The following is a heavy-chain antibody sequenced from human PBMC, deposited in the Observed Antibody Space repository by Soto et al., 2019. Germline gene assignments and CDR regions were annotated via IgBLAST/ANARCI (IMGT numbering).Heavy chain of an antibody. V-gene: IGHV4-59*01. Sequence: PSETLSLTCTVSGGSMRNYFWTWIRQPPGKGLEWIGYIHYSGTTSFFPSYNPSLRSRVTISEDTSKNQFSLKLLSVTTADTAAYFCAAGEASSRNLAPYYLDFWGQGPWSPSPQ. CDR3: AAGEASSRNLAPYYLDF. CDR2: IHYSGTT. D-gene: IGHD6-13*01. CDR1: GGSMRNYF. J-gene: IGHJ4*02.